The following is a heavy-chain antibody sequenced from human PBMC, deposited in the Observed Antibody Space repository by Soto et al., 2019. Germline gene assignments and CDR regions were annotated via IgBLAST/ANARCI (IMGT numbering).Heavy chain of an antibody. CDR2: IYWDDDK. Sequence: ITLKESGPTLVKPTQTLTLTCAFSGFSLSTSGVGVGWIRQPPGKALEWLALIYWDDDKRYSPSLKSRLTITKDTSKNQVVLTMTNMDPVDKATYYCARYCSSTSCPSYWFDPWGQGTLVTVSS. CDR1: GFSLSTSGVG. CDR3: ARYCSSTSCPSYWFDP. D-gene: IGHD2-2*01. V-gene: IGHV2-5*02. J-gene: IGHJ5*02.